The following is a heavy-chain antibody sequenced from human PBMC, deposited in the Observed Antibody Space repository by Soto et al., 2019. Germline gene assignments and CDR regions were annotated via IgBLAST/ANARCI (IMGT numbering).Heavy chain of an antibody. Sequence: GGSRRLCCAASGCTSSSSGIHWVRQAPGKGLEWVAVISYEGSSKFYADSLKGRLTISRDKSKNTVFLQMNSLRPEDTGVYYCAKDHSGDRHLAYCFDYWGQGTLVTVSS. D-gene: IGHD2-21*02. CDR3: AKDHSGDRHLAYCFDY. CDR2: ISYEGSSK. J-gene: IGHJ4*02. CDR1: GCTSSSSG. V-gene: IGHV3-30*18.